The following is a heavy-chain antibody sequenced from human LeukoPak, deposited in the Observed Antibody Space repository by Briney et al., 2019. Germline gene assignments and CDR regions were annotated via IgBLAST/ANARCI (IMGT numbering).Heavy chain of an antibody. J-gene: IGHJ6*03. Sequence: GASVKVSCKASGYTFTSYGISWVRQAPGQGLEWMGWISAYNGNTNYAQKLQGRVTMTTDTSTSTAYMELRSLRSDDTAVYYCARNHDYGDYVYYYMDVWGKGTTVTISS. CDR3: ARNHDYGDYVYYYMDV. CDR2: ISAYNGNT. CDR1: GYTFTSYG. V-gene: IGHV1-18*01. D-gene: IGHD4-17*01.